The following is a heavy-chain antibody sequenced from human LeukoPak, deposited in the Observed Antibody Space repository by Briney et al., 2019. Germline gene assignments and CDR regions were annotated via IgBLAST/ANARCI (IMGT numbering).Heavy chain of an antibody. CDR2: IYYSGST. CDR1: GGSFSSYY. Sequence: SETLSLTCAVYGGSFSSYYWGWMRQPPGKGLEWIGSIYYSGSTYYNPSLKSRVTISVDTSKNQFSLKLSSVTAADTAVYYCARLNGAVAGDWGQGTLVTVSS. V-gene: IGHV4-39*01. D-gene: IGHD6-19*01. J-gene: IGHJ4*02. CDR3: ARLNGAVAGD.